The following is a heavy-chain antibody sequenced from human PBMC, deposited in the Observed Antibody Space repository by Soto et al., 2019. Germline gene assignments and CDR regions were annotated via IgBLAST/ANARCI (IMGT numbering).Heavy chain of an antibody. J-gene: IGHJ4*01. CDR3: AREDIELIPGFDY. CDR1: GFTFSDYA. CDR2: ITSSDNTR. V-gene: IGHV3-48*03. D-gene: IGHD2-8*01. Sequence: GGSLRLSCAASGFTFSDYALTWVRQSPGKGLEWISYITSSDNTRYYADSVKGRLTISRDNAKSSLYLQMNSLRVEDTAVYYCAREDIELIPGFDYWGQGTLVTVSS.